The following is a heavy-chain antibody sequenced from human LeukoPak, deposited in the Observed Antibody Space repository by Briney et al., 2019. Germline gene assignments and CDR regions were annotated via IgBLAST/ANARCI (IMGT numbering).Heavy chain of an antibody. Sequence: GGSLRLPCAVSGITLSDYGMSWVRQAPGKGLEWVAGISDSGGSTKYADSVKGRFTIARDNRKNTLYLQMNSLRAEDTAVYFCAKRGVVIRVILVGFYKEAYYFESWGQGALVTVSS. D-gene: IGHD3-10*01. CDR1: GITLSDYG. CDR2: ISDSGGST. CDR3: AKRGVVIRVILVGFYKEAYYFES. J-gene: IGHJ4*02. V-gene: IGHV3-23*01.